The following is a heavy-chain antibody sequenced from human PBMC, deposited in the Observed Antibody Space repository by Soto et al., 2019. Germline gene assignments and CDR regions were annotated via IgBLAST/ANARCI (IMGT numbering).Heavy chain of an antibody. CDR1: GGAISSYY. Sequence: PSETLSLTCSVPGGAISSYYWSWVRQPAGKGLEWIGRVFSSGSTNYNASLKSRVTMSIDTSKNEVSLTLRSVTAADTAVYYCARVAFSYFGMDVWDPGTTVTVSS. CDR3: ARVAFSYFGMDV. J-gene: IGHJ6*02. V-gene: IGHV4-4*07. CDR2: VFSSGST. D-gene: IGHD3-3*02.